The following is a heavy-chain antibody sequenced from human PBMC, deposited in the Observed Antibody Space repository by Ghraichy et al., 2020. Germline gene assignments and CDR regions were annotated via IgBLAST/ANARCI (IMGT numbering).Heavy chain of an antibody. J-gene: IGHJ4*02. CDR2: IKHDGSEK. CDR1: GFTFSRAW. Sequence: GESLNISCAASGFTFSRAWMSWVRQAPGKGLEWGANIKHDGSEKYYVDSVRGRFTISRDNAENSLYLQINSLRVEDTAVYYCACGPVSNYDYWGQGTLVTVSS. V-gene: IGHV3-7*01. D-gene: IGHD4-11*01. CDR3: ACGPVSNYDY.